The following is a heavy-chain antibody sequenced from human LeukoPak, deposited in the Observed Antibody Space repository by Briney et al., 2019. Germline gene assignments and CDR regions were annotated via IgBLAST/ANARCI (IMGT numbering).Heavy chain of an antibody. V-gene: IGHV4-39*01. CDR1: GGSISSSSYY. D-gene: IGHD5-18*01. CDR2: IYYSGST. Sequence: SETLSLTCTVSGGSISSSSYYWGWIRQPPGKGLEWIGSIYYSGSTYYNPSLKSRVTISVDTSKKQFSLKLSSVTAADTAVYYCARHTGIQQWPFDYWGQGTLVTVSS. J-gene: IGHJ4*02. CDR3: ARHTGIQQWPFDY.